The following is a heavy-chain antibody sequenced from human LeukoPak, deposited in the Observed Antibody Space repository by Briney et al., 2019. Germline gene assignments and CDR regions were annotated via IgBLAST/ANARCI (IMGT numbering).Heavy chain of an antibody. V-gene: IGHV3-64*01. Sequence: GRSLRLSCAASGFTLSSYAMHWVRQAPGTRLEYVSAISSNGGSTYYANSVKGRFTISRDNSKNTLYLQMGSLRAEDMAVYYCARYGYNPFDYWGQGTLVTVSS. CDR1: GFTLSSYA. D-gene: IGHD5-24*01. J-gene: IGHJ4*02. CDR3: ARYGYNPFDY. CDR2: ISSNGGST.